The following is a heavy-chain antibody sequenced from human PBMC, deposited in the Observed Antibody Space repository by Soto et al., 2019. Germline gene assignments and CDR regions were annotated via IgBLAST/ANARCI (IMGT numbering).Heavy chain of an antibody. CDR3: ARVDTVTTWNYYYSYMAF. Sequence: GPLNGSCKTAGYTFTVDDSNWGRKEKGQGLEWMGWMNPNSGNTGYAQKFQGRVTMTRNTSISTAYMELSSLRSEDTAVYYCARVDTVTTWNYYYSYMAFWGNGNTVPVS. CDR2: MNPNSGNT. CDR1: GYTFTVDD. V-gene: IGHV1-8*01. D-gene: IGHD4-4*01. J-gene: IGHJ6*03.